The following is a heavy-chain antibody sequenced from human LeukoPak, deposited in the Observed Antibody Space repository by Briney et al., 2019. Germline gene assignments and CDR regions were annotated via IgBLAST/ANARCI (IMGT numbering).Heavy chain of an antibody. CDR2: ISGSAGST. D-gene: IGHD3-10*01. J-gene: IGHJ4*02. CDR1: EFTFSNYA. V-gene: IGHV3-23*01. Sequence: GGSLRLSCAASEFTFSNYAMSWVRQAPGKGLEWVSAISGSAGSTYYADSVKGRFTISRDNSKNTLYLQMNSLRAEDTAVYYCAKVRVYGSGAFDYWGQGTLVTVSS. CDR3: AKVRVYGSGAFDY.